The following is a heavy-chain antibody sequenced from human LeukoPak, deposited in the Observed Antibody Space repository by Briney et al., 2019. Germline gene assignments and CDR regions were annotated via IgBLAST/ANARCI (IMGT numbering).Heavy chain of an antibody. CDR1: GGSISSGGYY. Sequence: EASETLFLTCTVSGGSISSGGYYWSWIRQHPGKGLEWIGYIYYSGSTYYNPSLKSRVTISVDTSKNQFSLKLSSVTAADTAVYYCARGTYYDFWSGYSHDYYFDYWGQGTLVTVSS. D-gene: IGHD3-3*01. CDR2: IYYSGST. V-gene: IGHV4-31*03. CDR3: ARGTYYDFWSGYSHDYYFDY. J-gene: IGHJ4*02.